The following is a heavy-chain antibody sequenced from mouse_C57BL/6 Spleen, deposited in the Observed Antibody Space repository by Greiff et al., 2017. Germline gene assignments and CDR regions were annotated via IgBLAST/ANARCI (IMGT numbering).Heavy chain of an antibody. J-gene: IGHJ4*01. D-gene: IGHD1-1*01. CDR3: ASTTVVAYYAMDY. Sequence: QVQLQQPGTELVKPGASVKLSCKASGYTFTSYWMHWVKQRPGQGLEWIGNINPSNGGTNYNEKFKSKATLTVDKSTSTAYMQLSSLTSEDSAVYYCASTTVVAYYAMDYWGQGTSVTVSS. CDR1: GYTFTSYW. V-gene: IGHV1-53*01. CDR2: INPSNGGT.